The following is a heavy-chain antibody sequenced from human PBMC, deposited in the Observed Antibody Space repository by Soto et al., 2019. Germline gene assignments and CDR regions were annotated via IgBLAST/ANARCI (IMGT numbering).Heavy chain of an antibody. Sequence: QVELVQSGAEVKKPGASVKVSCQASEDTFTHYDISWVRQATGQGLEWMGWMNPNSGNIDYAHKFQGRVTMTRDTSTRTVYMELSSLRSDDTAVYYCVRRVASGHRSGFDPWGHGTLVTVSS. CDR3: VRRVASGHRSGFDP. CDR2: MNPNSGNI. V-gene: IGHV1-8*01. J-gene: IGHJ5*02. CDR1: EDTFTHYD. D-gene: IGHD2-21*01.